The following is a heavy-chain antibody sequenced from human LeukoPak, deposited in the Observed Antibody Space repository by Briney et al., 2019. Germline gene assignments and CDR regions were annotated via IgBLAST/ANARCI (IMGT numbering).Heavy chain of an antibody. J-gene: IGHJ4*02. D-gene: IGHD4-17*01. CDR1: GYTFTSYY. CDR3: ARDLGDYDYGDYEAC. CDR2: INPSGGGT. V-gene: IGHV1-46*01. Sequence: ASVKVSCKASGYTFTSYYMHWVRQAPGQGLEWMGIINPSGGGTSYAQKFQGRVTMTRDTSTSTVYMELSSLRSEDTAVYYCARDLGDYDYGDYEACWGQGTLVTVSS.